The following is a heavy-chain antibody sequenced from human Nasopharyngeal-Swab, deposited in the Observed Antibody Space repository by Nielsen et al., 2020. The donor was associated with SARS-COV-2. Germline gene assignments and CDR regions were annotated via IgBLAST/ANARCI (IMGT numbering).Heavy chain of an antibody. V-gene: IGHV3-21*05. Sequence: GGSLRLSCGASGFTFSSYTMSWVRQAPGKGLEWISYISSSSRYINYADSVKGRFTISRDNAKNSLYLQMNSLRAEDTAVYYCARVGVGVTTTKGGYFDYWGQGTLVTVSS. CDR3: ARVGVGVTTTKGGYFDY. J-gene: IGHJ4*02. D-gene: IGHD4-17*01. CDR1: GFTFSSYT. CDR2: ISSSSRYI.